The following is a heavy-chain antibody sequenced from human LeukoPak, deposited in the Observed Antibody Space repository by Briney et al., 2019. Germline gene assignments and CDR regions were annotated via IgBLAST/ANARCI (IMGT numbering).Heavy chain of an antibody. V-gene: IGHV3-53*01. CDR2: IYSGGNT. CDR3: ARCYYDGSGFYYYFDY. Sequence: GGSLRLSCAASGFSFSNYYMSWVRRAPGKGLEWVSVIYSGGNTYYTDSVKGRFTISRDNPKNTVFLQMGSLRGEDTAVYYCARCYYDGSGFYYYFDYWGQGTLVTVSS. D-gene: IGHD3-22*01. J-gene: IGHJ4*02. CDR1: GFSFSNYY.